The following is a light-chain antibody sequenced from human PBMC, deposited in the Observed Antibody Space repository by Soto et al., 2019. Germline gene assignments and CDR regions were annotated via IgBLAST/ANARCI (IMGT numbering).Light chain of an antibody. CDR1: HDISTY. CDR2: AAS. CDR3: QQTYSTPWT. Sequence: DFQLTQSPSSLSASVGDRVTVACRATHDISTYLNWYQQKPGKAPNLLIYAASHLQNEVPSRFSGSGSGTDFTLIISNLQPEDFATDHCQQTYSTPWTFGQGTKVEIK. J-gene: IGKJ1*01. V-gene: IGKV1-39*01.